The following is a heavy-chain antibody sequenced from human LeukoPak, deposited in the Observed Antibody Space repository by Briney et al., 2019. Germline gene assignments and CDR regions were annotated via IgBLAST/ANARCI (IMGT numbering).Heavy chain of an antibody. J-gene: IGHJ3*02. V-gene: IGHV4-39*01. CDR3: ARGLLYSFSRYTMLHAFDI. CDR2: LYYDGRT. CDR1: GDSFSSSNYY. D-gene: IGHD2-2*02. Sequence: SETLSLTCTVFGDSFSSSNYYWAWFRQPPGRGLDWIGSLYYDGRTYYSPSLESRVTVSVDTSKNQFALKLTSVTAADTAVYYCARGLLYSFSRYTMLHAFDIWGQGTMVTVSS.